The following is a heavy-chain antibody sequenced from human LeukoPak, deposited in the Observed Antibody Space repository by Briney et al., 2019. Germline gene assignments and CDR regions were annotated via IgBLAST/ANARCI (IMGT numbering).Heavy chain of an antibody. Sequence: PGGSLRLSCAASGFTFSSYAMSWVRQAPGKGLEWVSAISGSGGSTYYADSVKGRFTISRDNSKNTLYLQMNSLRAEDTAVYYCARGPLEYYDFWSGYLDGWFDPWGQGTLVTVSS. J-gene: IGHJ5*02. CDR3: ARGPLEYYDFWSGYLDGWFDP. V-gene: IGHV3-23*01. D-gene: IGHD3-3*01. CDR1: GFTFSSYA. CDR2: ISGSGGST.